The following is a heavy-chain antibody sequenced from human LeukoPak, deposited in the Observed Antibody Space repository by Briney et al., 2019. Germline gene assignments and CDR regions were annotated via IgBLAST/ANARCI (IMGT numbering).Heavy chain of an antibody. CDR2: IYPGDSDT. CDR1: GYSFTSYW. J-gene: IGHJ5*02. V-gene: IGHV5-51*01. CDR3: ARLWFGELLYGNNWFDP. Sequence: GESLKISCKGSGYSFTSYWIGWVRQMPGKGLEWMGIIYPGDSDTRYSPSFQGQVTISADKSISTAYLQWSSLKASDTAMYYCARLWFGELLYGNNWFDPWGQGTLVTVSS. D-gene: IGHD3-10*01.